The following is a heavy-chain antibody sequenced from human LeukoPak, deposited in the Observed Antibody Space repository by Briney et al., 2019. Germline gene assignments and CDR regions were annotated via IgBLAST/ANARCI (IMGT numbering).Heavy chain of an antibody. V-gene: IGHV1-69*10. J-gene: IGHJ5*02. CDR3: GYCSGGSCYSRDWFDP. CDR1: GGTFNNYA. D-gene: IGHD2-15*01. CDR2: IIPTLNIA. Sequence: ASVTVSCKATGGTFNNYAISWLRQAPGQGLEWMGRIIPTLNIANYAQKFQGRVTITAVKSTSTAYLELSSLRSEDTAVYYCGYCSGGSCYSRDWFDPWGQGTLVTVSS.